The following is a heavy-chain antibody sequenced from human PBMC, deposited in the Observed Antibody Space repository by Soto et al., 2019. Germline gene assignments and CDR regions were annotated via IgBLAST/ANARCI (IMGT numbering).Heavy chain of an antibody. D-gene: IGHD3-22*01. J-gene: IGHJ4*02. CDR2: IWYDGNNK. Sequence: QVQLVESGGGVVQPGRSLRLSCAASGFTFSSYGMHWVRLAPGKGLEWVAVIWYDGNNKYYADAVKGRFAISRDNSKNTLYLQMNSLRAEDTAVYYCARPYYYDSGGHFDYWGQGTLVTVSS. CDR3: ARPYYYDSGGHFDY. V-gene: IGHV3-33*01. CDR1: GFTFSSYG.